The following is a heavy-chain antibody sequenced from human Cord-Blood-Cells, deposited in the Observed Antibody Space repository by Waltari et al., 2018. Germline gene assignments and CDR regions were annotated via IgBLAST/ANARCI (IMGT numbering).Heavy chain of an antibody. CDR1: GGSFSGYY. J-gene: IGHJ4*02. CDR3: ARGHGSWIY. D-gene: IGHD6-13*01. V-gene: IGHV4-34*01. Sequence: QVQLQQWGAGLLKPSETLPLTCAVHGGSFSGYYWSWNRQPPGKGLEWIGEINHSGSTNYNPSLKSRVTISVDTSKNQFSLKLSSVTAADTAVYYCARGHGSWIYWGQGTLVTVSS. CDR2: INHSGST.